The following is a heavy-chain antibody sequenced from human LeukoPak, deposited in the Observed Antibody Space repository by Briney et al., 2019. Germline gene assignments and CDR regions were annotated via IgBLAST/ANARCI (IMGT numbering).Heavy chain of an antibody. J-gene: IGHJ4*02. CDR3: AKDLDYSGYASSAFFDF. V-gene: IGHV3-30-3*02. Sequence: GGSLRLSCAASGFTFSSYAMHRVRQAPGKGLEWVAVISYDGSNKYYADSVKGRFTISRDNSKNTLYLQMNSLRAEDTAVYYCAKDLDYSGYASSAFFDFWGRGTLVTVSS. CDR1: GFTFSSYA. CDR2: ISYDGSNK. D-gene: IGHD3-10*01.